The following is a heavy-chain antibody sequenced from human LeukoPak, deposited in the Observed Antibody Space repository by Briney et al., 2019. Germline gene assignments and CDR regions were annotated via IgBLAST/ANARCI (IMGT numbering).Heavy chain of an antibody. V-gene: IGHV3-11*04. CDR2: ISASGDTT. Sequence: GGSLRLSCAASGFTFSDYYMSWIRQAPGKGLEWVSYISASGDTTHYADSVKGRFTISRDNAQNSVFLQMNSLRAEDTAIYYCARPNSFDIWGQGTMVIVSS. J-gene: IGHJ3*02. CDR1: GFTFSDYY. CDR3: ARPNSFDI.